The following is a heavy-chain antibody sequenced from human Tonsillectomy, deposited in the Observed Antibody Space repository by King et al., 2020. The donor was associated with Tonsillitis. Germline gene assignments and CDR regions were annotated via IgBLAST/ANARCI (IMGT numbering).Heavy chain of an antibody. Sequence: VQLVESGGGLVQPGRSLRLSCAASGFTFDDFAMHWVRQAPGKGLEWVAGIIWNSGHIGYADSVKGRFTISRDNAKNSLYLQMNSLRGEDTALYYCAKDRSSWTFTALHYWGQGTLVTVSS. V-gene: IGHV3-9*01. CDR1: GFTFDDFA. J-gene: IGHJ4*02. CDR3: AKDRSSWTFTALHY. D-gene: IGHD6-13*01. CDR2: IIWNSGHI.